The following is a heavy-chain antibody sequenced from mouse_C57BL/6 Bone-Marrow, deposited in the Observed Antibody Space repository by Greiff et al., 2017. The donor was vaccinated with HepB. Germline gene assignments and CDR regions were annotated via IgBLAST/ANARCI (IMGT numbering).Heavy chain of an antibody. CDR3: AAPYYGRLHYAMDY. CDR2: IYPRSGNT. D-gene: IGHD1-1*01. V-gene: IGHV1-81*01. J-gene: IGHJ4*01. CDR1: GYTFTSYG. Sequence: QVQLQQSGAELARPGASVKLSCKASGYTFTSYGISWVKQRTGQGLEWIGEIYPRSGNTYYNEKFKGKATLTADKSSSTAYMELRSLTSEDSAVYFCAAPYYGRLHYAMDYWGQGTSVTVSS.